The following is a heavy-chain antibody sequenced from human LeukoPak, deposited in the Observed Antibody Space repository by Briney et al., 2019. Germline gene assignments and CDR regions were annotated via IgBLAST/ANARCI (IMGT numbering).Heavy chain of an antibody. V-gene: IGHV1-18*01. Sequence: GASVKVSCKASGYTFTSYGISWVRQAPGQGLEWMGWISAYNGNTNYAQKLQGRVTMTTDTSTSTAYMELRSLRSDDTAVYYCASTKLSSGWYNDAFDIWGQGTMATVSS. CDR1: GYTFTSYG. D-gene: IGHD6-19*01. CDR2: ISAYNGNT. CDR3: ASTKLSSGWYNDAFDI. J-gene: IGHJ3*02.